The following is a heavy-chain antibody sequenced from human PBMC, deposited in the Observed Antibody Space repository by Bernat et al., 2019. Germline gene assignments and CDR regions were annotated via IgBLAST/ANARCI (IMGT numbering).Heavy chain of an antibody. Sequence: QVQLVQSGAEVKKPGASVKVSCKASGYTFTSYDINRVRQATGQGLEWMGWMNPNSGNTGNAQKFQGRVTITRSTTISTTYMGLSSLSSEDTAVYYCARRMAAGGTTLGYWGQGTLVTVSS. CDR1: GYTFTSYD. V-gene: IGHV1-8*01. J-gene: IGHJ4*02. D-gene: IGHD6-13*01. CDR2: MNPNSGNT. CDR3: ARRMAAGGTTLGY.